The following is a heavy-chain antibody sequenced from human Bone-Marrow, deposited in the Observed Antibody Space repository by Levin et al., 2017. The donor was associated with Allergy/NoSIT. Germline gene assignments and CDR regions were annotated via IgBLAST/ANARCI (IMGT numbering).Heavy chain of an antibody. Sequence: GESLKISCKATGYSFSRYDINWVRQATGQGPEWMGWLNPNSGNTVLVQKFQGRVTLTRNTSISTAYLELSSLRDDDTALYYCARGLLLYPHAFDIWGQGTVVTVSS. D-gene: IGHD2-2*02. V-gene: IGHV1-8*01. CDR1: GYSFSRYD. CDR3: ARGLLLYPHAFDI. CDR2: LNPNSGNT. J-gene: IGHJ3*02.